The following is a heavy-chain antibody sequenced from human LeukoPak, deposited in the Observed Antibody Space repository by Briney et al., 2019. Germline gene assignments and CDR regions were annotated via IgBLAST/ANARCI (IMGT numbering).Heavy chain of an antibody. CDR3: ARLNMIPYYYGMDV. J-gene: IGHJ6*02. Sequence: GGSLRHSCAASGFTFSDYYMSWIRQAPGKGLEWVSYITTDDDTLYSADSVKGRFTISRDNAKNSLYLQMNSLRAEDTAIYYCARLNMIPYYYGMDVWGQGTTVTVSS. CDR2: ITTDDDTL. CDR1: GFTFSDYY. D-gene: IGHD3-22*01. V-gene: IGHV3-11*01.